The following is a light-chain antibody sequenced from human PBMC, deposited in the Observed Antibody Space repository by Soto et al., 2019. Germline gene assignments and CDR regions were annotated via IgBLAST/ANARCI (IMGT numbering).Light chain of an antibody. J-gene: IGKJ3*01. CDR1: ESVTKNF. CDR2: GAA. CDR3: QQYGNSPVT. Sequence: IVLTQSPGTLSLSPGEIATLSFSASESVTKNFLAWYQQKPGQSPRLLMYGAAYRPTGIPDRFSGSGSGADFTLTISRLEPEDFAVYYCQQYGNSPVTFGPGTKVDIK. V-gene: IGKV3-20*01.